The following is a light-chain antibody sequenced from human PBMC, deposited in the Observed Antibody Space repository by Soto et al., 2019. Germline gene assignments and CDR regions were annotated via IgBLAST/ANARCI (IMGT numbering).Light chain of an antibody. Sequence: DIQMTQSPSSLSASVGDRVTITCRASQSVRTYLNWYQQQPGKAPKLLISAASNLQSAVPSRFSGSGSGTDFTRTINSLPPEDVATYYCQQSYRTPNTFGQGTKLEIK. CDR1: QSVRTY. V-gene: IGKV1-39*01. J-gene: IGKJ2*01. CDR2: AAS. CDR3: QQSYRTPNT.